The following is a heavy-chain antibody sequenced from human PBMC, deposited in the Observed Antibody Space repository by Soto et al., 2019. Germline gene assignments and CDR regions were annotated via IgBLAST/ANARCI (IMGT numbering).Heavy chain of an antibody. J-gene: IGHJ6*02. CDR1: GYSFTSYW. V-gene: IGHV5-10-1*01. CDR2: IDPSDSYT. D-gene: IGHD3-22*01. Sequence: LKISCKGSGYSFTSYWISWVRQMPGKGLEWMGRIDPSDSYTNYSPSFQGHVTISADKSISTAYLQWSSLKASDTAMYYCARHWDYDSSGYYPKTTNGMDVWGQGTTVTVSS. CDR3: ARHWDYDSSGYYPKTTNGMDV.